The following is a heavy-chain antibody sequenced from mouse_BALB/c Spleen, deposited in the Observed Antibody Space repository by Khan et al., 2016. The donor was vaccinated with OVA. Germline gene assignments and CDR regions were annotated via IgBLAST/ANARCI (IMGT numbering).Heavy chain of an antibody. Sequence: VQLKQSGPDLVKPSQSLSLTCTVTGYSITSGYSWHWIRQFPGNKLEWMGYIPYSGSTNYNPSLNSRISITRDTSKNQFFLQLNSVTTEDTATYYCARAGTTVVAYWYFDVWGAGTTVTVSS. J-gene: IGHJ1*01. CDR2: IPYSGST. D-gene: IGHD1-1*01. CDR3: ARAGTTVVAYWYFDV. V-gene: IGHV3-1*02. CDR1: GYSITSGYS.